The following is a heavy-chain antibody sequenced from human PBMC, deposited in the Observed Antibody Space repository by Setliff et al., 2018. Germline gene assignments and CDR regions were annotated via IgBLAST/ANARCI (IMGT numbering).Heavy chain of an antibody. CDR1: GYIFTGYY. CDR3: ARSTSWFSTNY. V-gene: IGHV1-2*06. Sequence: ASVKVSCKASGYIFTGYYIHWVRQAPGQGLEWMGRFNPNSGDTNSAQKFQGRVTMTRDTSTSTVYMELSSLRSEDTAVYYCARSTSWFSTNYWGQGTPVTVSS. J-gene: IGHJ4*02. D-gene: IGHD2-2*01. CDR2: FNPNSGDT.